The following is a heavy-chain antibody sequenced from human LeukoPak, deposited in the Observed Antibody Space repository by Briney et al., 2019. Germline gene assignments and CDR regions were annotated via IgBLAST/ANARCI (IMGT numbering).Heavy chain of an antibody. J-gene: IGHJ4*02. Sequence: GGSLRLSCAASGFTFTTYEMNWVRQAPGEGLEWVSYISSSGSTIYYADSVKGRFTISRDNAKNSLYLQMNSLRAEDTAVYYCARFSARVLSSPYYFDYWGQGTLVTVSS. CDR2: ISSSGSTI. V-gene: IGHV3-48*03. D-gene: IGHD6-13*01. CDR3: ARFSARVLSSPYYFDY. CDR1: GFTFTTYE.